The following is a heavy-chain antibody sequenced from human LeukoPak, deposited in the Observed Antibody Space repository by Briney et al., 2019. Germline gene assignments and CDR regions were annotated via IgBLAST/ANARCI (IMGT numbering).Heavy chain of an antibody. CDR2: IYTSGTS. CDR3: ARDTHISLIVVGDAFEI. J-gene: IGHJ3*02. Sequence: SQTLSLTCAVSGGSVRSYYWSWIRQPAGKGLEWIGQIYTSGTSNYNPSLKSRLTMSVDTSKNQVSLKLSSVTAADTAVYYCARDTHISLIVVGDAFEIWGQGTMVTVSS. CDR1: GGSVRSYY. D-gene: IGHD3-22*01. V-gene: IGHV4-4*07.